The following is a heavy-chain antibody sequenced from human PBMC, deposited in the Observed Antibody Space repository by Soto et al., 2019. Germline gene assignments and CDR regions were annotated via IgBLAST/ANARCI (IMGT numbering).Heavy chain of an antibody. CDR1: GFTVSSNY. Sequence: EVQLVESGGGLVQPGGSLRLCCAASGFTVSSNYMSWVRQAPGKGLEWVSVIYSGGSTYYADTVKGRFTISRDNSKNTLYLQMNGLGTEDTAMYYCARDISSSFDYWGQGSLVTVSS. V-gene: IGHV3-66*01. CDR3: ARDISSSFDY. D-gene: IGHD3-3*02. J-gene: IGHJ4*02. CDR2: IYSGGST.